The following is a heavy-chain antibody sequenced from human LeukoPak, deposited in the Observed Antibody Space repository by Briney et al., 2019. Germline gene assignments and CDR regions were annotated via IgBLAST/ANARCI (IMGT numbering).Heavy chain of an antibody. Sequence: LLGRTYYTSKWYNDYAVSVKSRITINPDTSKNQFSLQLNSVTPEDTAVYYCTRTKDGYFQNWGQGTLVSVSS. J-gene: IGHJ1*01. CDR2: TYYTSKWYN. V-gene: IGHV6-1*01. CDR3: TRTKDGYFQN.